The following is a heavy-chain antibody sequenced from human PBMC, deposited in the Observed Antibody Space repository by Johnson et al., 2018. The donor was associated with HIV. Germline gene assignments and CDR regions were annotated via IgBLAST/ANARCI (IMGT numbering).Heavy chain of an antibody. J-gene: IGHJ3*01. V-gene: IGHV3-30*04. CDR3: ARGSRYTYDNDDAYLLHAFDF. Sequence: VQLVESGGGVVQPGRSLRLSCAASGFTFSSYAMHWVRQAPGKGLEWVAVISYDGSNKYYADSVKGRFTISRDSSKNTLYLQVNSLRAEDTAVYYCARGSRYTYDNDDAYLLHAFDFWGQGTMVTVSS. CDR2: ISYDGSNK. CDR1: GFTFSSYA. D-gene: IGHD3-22*01.